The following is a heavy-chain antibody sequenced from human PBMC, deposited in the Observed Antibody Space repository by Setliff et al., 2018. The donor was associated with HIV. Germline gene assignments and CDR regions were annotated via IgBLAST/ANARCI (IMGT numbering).Heavy chain of an antibody. CDR2: TYHGGST. CDR3: ARDRDSSSWYHSAAAFDS. Sequence: SETLSLTCAVSGGSISDSNWWNWVRQPPGKGLEWIGETYHGGSTNYNPSLKSRVTISIDKSKNQFSLKLSSVTAADTAVYYCARDRDSSSWYHSAAAFDSWGQGTMVT. CDR1: GGSISDSNW. D-gene: IGHD6-13*01. V-gene: IGHV4-4*02. J-gene: IGHJ3*02.